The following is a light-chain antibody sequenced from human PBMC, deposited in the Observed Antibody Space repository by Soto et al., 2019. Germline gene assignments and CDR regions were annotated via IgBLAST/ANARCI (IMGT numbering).Light chain of an antibody. CDR1: QSAISN. V-gene: IGKV3-15*01. Sequence: EIVMTHSPATLSVSPGERVTLSCRASQSAISNLALYQQKPGQTPRLLIYDASTRATDIPARFSGSGSGTDFTLTISSLLSEDFAVYYCQKRHMWPIKFGQGTRLEIK. CDR3: QKRHMWPIK. J-gene: IGKJ5*01. CDR2: DAS.